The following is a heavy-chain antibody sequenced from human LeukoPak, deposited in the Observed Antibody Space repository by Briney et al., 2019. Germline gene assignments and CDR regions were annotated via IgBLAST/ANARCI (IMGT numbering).Heavy chain of an antibody. D-gene: IGHD6-13*01. CDR3: AREGDNSSWYPFQH. CDR1: GFAFPSYA. J-gene: IGHJ1*01. V-gene: IGHV3-30-3*01. CDR2: ISYDGTNK. Sequence: GGSLRLSCAASGFAFPSYAMHWVRQAPGKGLEWVTLISYDGTNKYYADSVKGRFTISRDNSENTLYLQMNSLRAEDTAVYYCAREGDNSSWYPFQHWGQGTLVTVSS.